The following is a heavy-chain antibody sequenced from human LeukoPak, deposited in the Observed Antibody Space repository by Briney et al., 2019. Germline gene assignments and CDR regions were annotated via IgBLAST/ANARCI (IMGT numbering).Heavy chain of an antibody. Sequence: ASMTVSCKASGYTFTDYSLHWLRQAPGQGLEWMGWINPKSGGTNYAQKFQGRVTMTRDTSISTAYMDLSRLKSDDTAVYYCARAITMVRGVIKKYYFDYWGQGTLVTVSS. CDR2: INPKSGGT. CDR3: ARAITMVRGVIKKYYFDY. CDR1: GYTFTDYS. J-gene: IGHJ4*02. V-gene: IGHV1-2*02. D-gene: IGHD3-10*01.